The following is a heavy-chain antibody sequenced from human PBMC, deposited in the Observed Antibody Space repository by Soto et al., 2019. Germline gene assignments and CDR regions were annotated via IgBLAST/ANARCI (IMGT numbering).Heavy chain of an antibody. Sequence: GGSLRLSCAASGFTVSSNYMSWVRQAPGKGLEWVSVIYSGGSTYYADSVKGRFTISRDNSKNTLYLQMNSLRAEDTAVYYCATSVVAVPDDYWGQGTLVTVSS. D-gene: IGHD2-15*01. J-gene: IGHJ4*02. V-gene: IGHV3-53*01. CDR1: GFTVSSNY. CDR3: ATSVVAVPDDY. CDR2: IYSGGST.